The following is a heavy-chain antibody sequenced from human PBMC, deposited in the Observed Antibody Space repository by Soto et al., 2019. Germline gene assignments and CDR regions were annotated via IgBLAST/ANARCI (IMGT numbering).Heavy chain of an antibody. CDR3: AKDRRYDSSGYYREYDAFDI. CDR1: GFTFSSYA. CDR2: ISGSGGST. D-gene: IGHD3-22*01. Sequence: GSLRLSCAASGFTFSSYAMSWVRQAPGKGLEWVSAISGSGGSTYYADSVKGRFTISRDNSKNTLYLQMNSLRAEDTAVYYCAKDRRYDSSGYYREYDAFDIWGQGTMVTVSS. J-gene: IGHJ3*02. V-gene: IGHV3-23*01.